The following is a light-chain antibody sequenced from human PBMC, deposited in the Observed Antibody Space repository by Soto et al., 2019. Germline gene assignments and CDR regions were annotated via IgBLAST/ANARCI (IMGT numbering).Light chain of an antibody. Sequence: EVVMTQSPATLSVSPGERATLSCRASESVSRNLAWYQQKPGRAPRLLIYDASTRATGIPDRFSGGGSGTEFTLTISSLQSEDFVVYYCQQYNSWPPITFGQGTRLEI. CDR2: DAS. CDR3: QQYNSWPPIT. J-gene: IGKJ5*01. V-gene: IGKV3-15*01. CDR1: ESVSRN.